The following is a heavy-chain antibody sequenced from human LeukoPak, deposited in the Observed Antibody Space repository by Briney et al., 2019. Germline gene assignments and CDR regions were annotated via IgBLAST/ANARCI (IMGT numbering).Heavy chain of an antibody. V-gene: IGHV1-24*01. CDR3: ATVDGSNSGSYYYFDY. Sequence: GASVKVSCKVSGYTLTELSMHWVRQAPGKGLEWMGGFDPEDGETIYAQKFQGRVTMTEDTSTDTAYMELSSLRSEDTAVYYCATVDGSNSGSYYYFDYWGQGTLVTVSS. CDR1: GYTLTELS. J-gene: IGHJ4*02. D-gene: IGHD1-26*01. CDR2: FDPEDGET.